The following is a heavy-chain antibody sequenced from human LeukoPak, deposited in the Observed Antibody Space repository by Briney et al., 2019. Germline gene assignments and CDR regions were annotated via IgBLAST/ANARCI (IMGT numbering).Heavy chain of an antibody. CDR1: GGPISGYY. J-gene: IGHJ4*02. CDR3: ARQQVVPAAIDY. CDR2: IYYSGST. V-gene: IGHV4-59*01. Sequence: SETLSLTGTVSGGPISGYYWSWIRQPPGKGLEWIGYIYYSGSTNYNPSLKSRVTISVDTSNNQFSLKLSSVTAADTAVYYCARQQVVPAAIDYWGQGTLVTVSS. D-gene: IGHD2-2*01.